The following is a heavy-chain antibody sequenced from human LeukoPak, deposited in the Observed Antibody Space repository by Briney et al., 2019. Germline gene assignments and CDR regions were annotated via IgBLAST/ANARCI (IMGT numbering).Heavy chain of an antibody. CDR1: GFTFSSYG. J-gene: IGHJ4*02. D-gene: IGHD6-19*01. CDR3: ATDPAEAGFFDY. Sequence: GGSLRLSCAASGFTFSSYGMHWVRQAPGKGLEWVAVIWYDGSNKYYADSVKGRFTISRDNSKNTLYLQMNSLRAEDTAVYYCATDPAEAGFFDYWGLGTLVTVSS. CDR2: IWYDGSNK. V-gene: IGHV3-33*01.